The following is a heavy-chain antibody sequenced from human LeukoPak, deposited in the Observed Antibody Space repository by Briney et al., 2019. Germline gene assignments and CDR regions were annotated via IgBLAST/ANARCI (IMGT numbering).Heavy chain of an antibody. D-gene: IGHD5-12*01. CDR3: ARDDGIKRGYSGYADY. CDR2: INPNSGGT. CDR1: GYTFTVYY. V-gene: IGHV1-2*02. J-gene: IGHJ4*02. Sequence: ASVKVSCKASGYTFTVYYMHWVRQAPGQGLEWMGWINPNSGGTNYAQKFQGRVTMTRDTSISTAYMDLSRLRSDDTAVYYCARDDGIKRGYSGYADYWGQGTLVTVSS.